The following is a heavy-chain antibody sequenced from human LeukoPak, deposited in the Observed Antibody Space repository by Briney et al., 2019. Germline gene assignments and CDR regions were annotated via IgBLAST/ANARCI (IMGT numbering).Heavy chain of an antibody. CDR3: AKVGPAPWELSPLVYFDF. J-gene: IGHJ4*02. CDR2: VSGSSYTK. Sequence: PGGSLRLSCAASGFTFDHYAMTWVRQAPGKGLEWVSSVSGSSYTKYYGDSVKGRFTISRDNSKNTLYLLMNSLRVEDTSMYYCAKVGPAPWELSPLVYFDFWGQGTLVTVSS. D-gene: IGHD1-26*01. V-gene: IGHV3-23*01. CDR1: GFTFDHYA.